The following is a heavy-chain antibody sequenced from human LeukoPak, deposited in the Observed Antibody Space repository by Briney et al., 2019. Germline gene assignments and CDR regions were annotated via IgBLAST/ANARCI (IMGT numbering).Heavy chain of an antibody. CDR2: ISTRGSTI. V-gene: IGHV3-48*03. J-gene: IGHJ4*02. CDR1: GFTFSDYE. Sequence: GGSLRLSCAASGFTFSDYEMNWVRQAPGKGLEWVSYISTRGSTIYYADSVKGRFTISRDNAKNSLYAGDLGPSYSEYDWRGIFDYWGQGTLVTFSS. CDR3: FDY. D-gene: IGHD5-12*01.